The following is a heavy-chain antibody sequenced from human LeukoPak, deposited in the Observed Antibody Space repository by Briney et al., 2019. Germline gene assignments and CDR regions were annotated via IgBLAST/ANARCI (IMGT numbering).Heavy chain of an antibody. D-gene: IGHD4-17*01. CDR2: IWYDGSNK. CDR1: GFTFNSYG. CDR3: ARARTTRGFDY. V-gene: IGHV3-33*01. Sequence: GGSLRLSCAASGFTFNSYGIHWVRQAPGKGLEWVAFIWYDGSNKYYADSVRRRFTIPRHNSKNTLYLQMNSLRAEDTAVYYCARARTTRGFDYWGQGTLVTVSS. J-gene: IGHJ4*02.